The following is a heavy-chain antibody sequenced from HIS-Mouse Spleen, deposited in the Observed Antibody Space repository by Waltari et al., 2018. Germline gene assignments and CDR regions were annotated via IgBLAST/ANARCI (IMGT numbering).Heavy chain of an antibody. CDR3: AREIPYSSSWYDWYFDL. D-gene: IGHD6-13*01. V-gene: IGHV4-39*07. Sequence: QLQLPESCPGLVKPSETLSLTCPVSGGSLRSSSYYWGWSRQPPGKGLEWIGSSYYSGSTYYNPSLKSRVTISVDTSKNQFSLKLSSVTAAGTAVYYCAREIPYSSSWYDWYFDLWGRGTLVTVSS. CDR2: SYYSGST. CDR1: GGSLRSSSYY. J-gene: IGHJ2*01.